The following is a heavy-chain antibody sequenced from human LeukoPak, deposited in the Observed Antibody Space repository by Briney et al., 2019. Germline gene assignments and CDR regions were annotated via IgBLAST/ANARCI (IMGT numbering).Heavy chain of an antibody. Sequence: ASVKVPCKASGYTFTSYYMHWVRQAPGQGLEWMGIINPSGGSTSYAQKFQGRVTMTRDTSTSTVYMELSSLRSEDTAVYYCARGASVRITIFGVVIMSFDPWGQGTLVTVSS. CDR3: ARGASVRITIFGVVIMSFDP. V-gene: IGHV1-46*01. D-gene: IGHD3-3*01. CDR1: GYTFTSYY. J-gene: IGHJ5*02. CDR2: INPSGGST.